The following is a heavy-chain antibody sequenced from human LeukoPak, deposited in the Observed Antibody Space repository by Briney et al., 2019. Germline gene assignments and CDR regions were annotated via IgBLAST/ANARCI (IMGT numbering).Heavy chain of an antibody. D-gene: IGHD4-4*01. CDR1: GGSISSGDYY. CDR2: IYYSGST. J-gene: IGHJ6*02. Sequence: SETLSLACTVSGGSISSGDYYWSWIRQPPGKGLEWIGYIYYSGSTYYNPSLKSRVTISVDTSKNQFSLKLSSVTAADTAVYYCARDIQSRGYYYYGMDVWGQGTTVTVSS. V-gene: IGHV4-30-4*01. CDR3: ARDIQSRGYYYYGMDV.